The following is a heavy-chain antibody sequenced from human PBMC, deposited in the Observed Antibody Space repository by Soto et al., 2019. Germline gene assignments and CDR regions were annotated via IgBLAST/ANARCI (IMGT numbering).Heavy chain of an antibody. CDR3: ARVPSPYDSCGYSNDY. CDR1: GFTFSSYA. Sequence: HPGGSLRLSCAASGFTFSSYAMHWVRQAPGKGLEWVAVISYDGSNKYYADSVKGRFTISRDNSKNTLYLQMNSLRAEDTAVYYCARVPSPYDSCGYSNDYWGQGTLVTVSS. CDR2: ISYDGSNK. V-gene: IGHV3-30-3*01. J-gene: IGHJ4*02. D-gene: IGHD3-22*01.